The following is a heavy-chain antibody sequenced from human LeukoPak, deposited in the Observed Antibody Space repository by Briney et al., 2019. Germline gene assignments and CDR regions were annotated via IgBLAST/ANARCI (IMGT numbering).Heavy chain of an antibody. CDR2: ISGSGGST. CDR1: GFTFSSYA. Sequence: RGSLRLSCAASGFTFSSYAMSWVRQAPGKGLEWVSAISGSGGSTYYADSVKGRFTISRDNSKNTLYLQMNSLRAEDTAVYYCAKHTTGLLWFGEFFHDYWGQGTLVTVSS. V-gene: IGHV3-23*01. J-gene: IGHJ4*02. D-gene: IGHD3-10*01. CDR3: AKHTTGLLWFGEFFHDY.